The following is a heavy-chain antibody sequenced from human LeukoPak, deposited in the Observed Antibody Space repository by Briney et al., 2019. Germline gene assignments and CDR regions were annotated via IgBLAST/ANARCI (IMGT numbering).Heavy chain of an antibody. CDR1: GYTFTGYY. CDR3: ARGNEAFDI. V-gene: IGHV1-2*06. CDR2: INPNSGGT. D-gene: IGHD1-1*01. J-gene: IGHJ3*02. Sequence: GASVKVSCKASGYTFTGYYMHWVRQAPGQGLEWMGRINPNSGGTNYAQKFQGRVTMTRDTSASTAYMELSSLRSEDTAVYYCARGNEAFDIWGQGTMVTVSS.